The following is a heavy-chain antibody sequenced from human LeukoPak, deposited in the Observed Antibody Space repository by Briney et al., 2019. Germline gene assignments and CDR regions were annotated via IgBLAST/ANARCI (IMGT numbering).Heavy chain of an antibody. V-gene: IGHV4-34*01. CDR3: ARHGKLVLWDDY. J-gene: IGHJ4*02. CDR2: INHSGST. Sequence: SETLSLTCSVYGGSLSGYYWSWIRQTPGKGLELIGEINHSGSTNYNPSLKSRVTISVDTSKNQFSLKLSSVTAADTAVYYCARHGKLVLWDDYWGQGTLVTVSS. CDR1: GGSLSGYY. D-gene: IGHD4/OR15-4a*01.